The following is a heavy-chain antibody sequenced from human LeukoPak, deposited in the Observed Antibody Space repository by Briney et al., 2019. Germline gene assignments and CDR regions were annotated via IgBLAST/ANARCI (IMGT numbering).Heavy chain of an antibody. CDR1: GGSISSYY. Sequence: PSETLSLTCTVSGGSISSYYWSWIRQPPGKGLEWIGYIYYSGSTNYNPSLKSRVTISVDTSKNQFSLKLSSVTAADTAVYYCARMDDYGEPPVDYWGQGTLVTVSS. CDR3: ARMDDYGEPPVDY. V-gene: IGHV4-59*01. J-gene: IGHJ4*02. CDR2: IYYSGST. D-gene: IGHD4-17*01.